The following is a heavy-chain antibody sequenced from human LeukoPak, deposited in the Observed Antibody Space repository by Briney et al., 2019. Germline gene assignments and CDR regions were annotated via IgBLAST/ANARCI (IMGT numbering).Heavy chain of an antibody. CDR3: ARASSRHYYPPIVGVENY. D-gene: IGHD1-26*01. CDR2: INPSGGST. Sequence: ASVKVSCKASGYTFTSCYMHWVRQAPGQGLEWMGIINPSGGSTSYAQKFQGRVTMTRDTSTSTVYMELSSLRSEDTAVYYCARASSRHYYPPIVGVENYWGQGTLVTVSS. J-gene: IGHJ4*02. V-gene: IGHV1-46*01. CDR1: GYTFTSCY.